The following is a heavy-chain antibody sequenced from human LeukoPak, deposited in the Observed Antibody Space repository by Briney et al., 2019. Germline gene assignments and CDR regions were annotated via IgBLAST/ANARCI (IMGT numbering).Heavy chain of an antibody. CDR3: ARVQQWLNPGGPGYFDY. V-gene: IGHV1-18*01. CDR2: ISAYNGNT. J-gene: IGHJ4*02. Sequence: ASVKVSCKASGYTFTSYGISWVRQAPGRGLEWMGWISAYNGNTNYAQKLQGRVTMTTDTSTSTAYMELRSLRSYDTAVYYCARVQQWLNPGGPGYFDYWGQGTLVTVSS. CDR1: GYTFTSYG. D-gene: IGHD6-19*01.